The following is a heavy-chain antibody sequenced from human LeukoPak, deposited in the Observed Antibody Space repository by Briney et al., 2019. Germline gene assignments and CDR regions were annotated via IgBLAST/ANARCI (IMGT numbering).Heavy chain of an antibody. V-gene: IGHV1-8*01. Sequence: ASVKVSCKASGYTFTSYDINWVRQATGQGLEWMGWMNPNSGNTGYAQKFQGRATMTRNTSISTAYMELSSLRSEDTAVYYCARGLFSRYYDFWSGYYTRAFDIWGQGTMVTVSS. CDR3: ARGLFSRYYDFWSGYYTRAFDI. CDR2: MNPNSGNT. D-gene: IGHD3-3*01. J-gene: IGHJ3*02. CDR1: GYTFTSYD.